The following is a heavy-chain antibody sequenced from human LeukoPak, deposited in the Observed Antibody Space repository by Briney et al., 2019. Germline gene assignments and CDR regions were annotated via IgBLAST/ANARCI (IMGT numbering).Heavy chain of an antibody. D-gene: IGHD6-19*01. J-gene: IGHJ4*02. V-gene: IGHV4-38-2*02. CDR2: IFQSVST. Sequence: PSETLSLTCTVSGYSISGGYYWGWIRQPPGKGLEWIGTIFQSVSTYYNPSLKSRVTTSVDTSKNQFSLKLSSVIAADTAVYYCARNNSNGFDFWSQGTLVTVSS. CDR1: GYSISGGYY. CDR3: ARNNSNGFDF.